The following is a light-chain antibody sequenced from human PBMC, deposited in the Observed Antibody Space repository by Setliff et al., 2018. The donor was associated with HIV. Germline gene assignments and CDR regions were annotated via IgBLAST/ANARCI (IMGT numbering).Light chain of an antibody. J-gene: IGLJ1*01. Sequence: QSVLAQPAPVSGSPGQSITISCTGTSNDVGGYNYVAWYQEHPGKAPKLMIYDVSNRPSGVSNRFSGSKSGSTASLTISGLLAEDESDYYCSSYTGSGTFVFGGGTKVTVL. V-gene: IGLV2-14*03. CDR1: SNDVGGYNY. CDR2: DVS. CDR3: SSYTGSGTFV.